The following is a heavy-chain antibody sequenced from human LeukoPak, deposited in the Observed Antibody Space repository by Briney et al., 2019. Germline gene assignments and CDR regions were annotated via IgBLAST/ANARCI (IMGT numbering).Heavy chain of an antibody. CDR2: INPNSGGT. V-gene: IGHV1-2*02. Sequence: GASVKVSCKASGYTFTGYYMHWVRQAPGQGLEWMGWINPNSGGTNYAQKFQGRVNMTRDTSISTAYMELSRLRSDDTAVYYCARDRYYYDSSGYYKHPLDYWGQGTLVTVSS. CDR1: GYTFTGYY. D-gene: IGHD3-22*01. J-gene: IGHJ4*02. CDR3: ARDRYYYDSSGYYKHPLDY.